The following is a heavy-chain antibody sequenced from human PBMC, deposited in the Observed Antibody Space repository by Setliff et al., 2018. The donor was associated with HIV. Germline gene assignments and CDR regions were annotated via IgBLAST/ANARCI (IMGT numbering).Heavy chain of an antibody. CDR2: IYYSGST. J-gene: IGHJ4*02. D-gene: IGHD6-25*01. CDR3: ARGYGAAGGGY. Sequence: SETLSLTCTVSGDSISSCYWSWIRQPPGKGLEWIGYIYYSGSTNYNPSLRSRVTISVDTSKNLFSLKLSSVTAADTAVYYCARGYGAAGGGYWGQGTLVTVSS. CDR1: GDSISSCY. V-gene: IGHV4-59*08.